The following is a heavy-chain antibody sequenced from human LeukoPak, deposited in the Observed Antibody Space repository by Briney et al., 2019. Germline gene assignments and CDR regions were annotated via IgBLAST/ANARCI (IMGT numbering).Heavy chain of an antibody. CDR3: GRGKLHDYCYYYMDV. CDR1: GCTFSSYA. D-gene: IGHD1-7*01. J-gene: IGHJ6*03. Sequence: SVKVSCKASGCTFSSYAISWVRQAPGQGLEWMGGIIPIFGTANYAQKFQGRVTITTDESTSTAYMELRRLRSEDTAVYYGGRGKLHDYCYYYMDVWGKGTTVTVSS. CDR2: IIPIFGTA. V-gene: IGHV1-69*05.